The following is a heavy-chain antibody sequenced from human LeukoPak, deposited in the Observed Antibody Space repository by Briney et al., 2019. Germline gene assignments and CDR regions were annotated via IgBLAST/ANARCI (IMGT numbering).Heavy chain of an antibody. CDR2: IYTSGST. J-gene: IGHJ6*03. V-gene: IGHV4-4*07. D-gene: IGHD4-11*01. Sequence: SETLSLTCTVSGGSISSYYWSWIRQPAGKGLEWIGRIYTSGSTNYNPSLKSRVTMSVDTSKNQFSLKLSSVTAADTAVYYCARETTVTTTYYYYYYMDVWAKGPRSPSP. CDR3: ARETTVTTTYYYYYYMDV. CDR1: GGSISSYY.